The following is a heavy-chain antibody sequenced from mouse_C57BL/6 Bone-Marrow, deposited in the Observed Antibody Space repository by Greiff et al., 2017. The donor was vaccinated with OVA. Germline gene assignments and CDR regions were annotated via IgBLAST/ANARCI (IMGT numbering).Heavy chain of an antibody. CDR1: GYTFTSYG. CDR3: ARWYSNYNFDY. Sequence: VQLQQSGAELARPGASVKLSCKASGYTFTSYGISWVKQRTGQGLEWIGEIYPRSGNTYYNEKFKGKATLTADKSSSTAYMEPRSLTSEDSAVYFCARWYSNYNFDYWGQGTTLTVSS. V-gene: IGHV1-81*01. CDR2: IYPRSGNT. J-gene: IGHJ2*01. D-gene: IGHD2-5*01.